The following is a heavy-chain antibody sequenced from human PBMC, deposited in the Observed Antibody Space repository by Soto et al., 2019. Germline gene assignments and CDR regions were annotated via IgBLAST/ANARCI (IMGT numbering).Heavy chain of an antibody. J-gene: IGHJ5*02. Sequence: LGESLKISCRTSGYRFTSYWIAWVRQMPGKGLEWMGIIFPSDSDTRYSPSFQGQVTISADRSTSTVFLQWASPKASDTAVYFCARKDKSGYFNWFDPWGQGTLVTVSS. D-gene: IGHD3-22*01. CDR2: IFPSDSDT. V-gene: IGHV5-51*01. CDR1: GYRFTSYW. CDR3: ARKDKSGYFNWFDP.